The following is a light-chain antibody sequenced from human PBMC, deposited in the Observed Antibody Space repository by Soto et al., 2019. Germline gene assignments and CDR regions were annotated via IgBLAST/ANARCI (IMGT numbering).Light chain of an antibody. CDR1: SSDVGSYNL. CDR3: CSYAGSSSYV. CDR2: EGS. Sequence: QSALTQPASVSGSPGQSITISCTGTSSDVGSYNLVSWYQQHPGKAPKLMIYEGSKRPSGVSNRFYGSKSGNTASLTISGLQADDEADYYCCSYAGSSSYVFGTGTKVTVL. V-gene: IGLV2-23*01. J-gene: IGLJ1*01.